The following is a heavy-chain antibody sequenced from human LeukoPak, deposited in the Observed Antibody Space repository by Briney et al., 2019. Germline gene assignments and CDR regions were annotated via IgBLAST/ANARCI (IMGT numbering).Heavy chain of an antibody. CDR2: ISAYNGYT. Sequence: GASVKVSCKATGYTVTSYGTSWVRPAPGQGPAWMGWISAYNGYTNYAQKFQGRVTMTTDTSTNTAYMELRSLRSDDTAVYYCARNGSGWYFLDYWGQGTLVTVSS. V-gene: IGHV1-18*01. D-gene: IGHD6-19*01. CDR1: GYTVTSYG. J-gene: IGHJ4*02. CDR3: ARNGSGWYFLDY.